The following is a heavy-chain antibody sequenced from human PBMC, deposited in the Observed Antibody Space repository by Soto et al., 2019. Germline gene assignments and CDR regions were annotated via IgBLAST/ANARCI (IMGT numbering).Heavy chain of an antibody. CDR1: GFTFSSYG. J-gene: IGHJ4*02. V-gene: IGHV3-33*01. CDR3: ARDLVAVADLDY. CDR2: IWYDGSNK. Sequence: QVQLVESGGGVVQPGRSLRLSCAASGFTFSSYGMHWVRKAPGKGLEWVAVIWYDGSNKYYADSVKGRFTISRDHSQNTLYLQMNILRAEDTAVYYCARDLVAVADLDYWGQGTLVTVSS. D-gene: IGHD6-19*01.